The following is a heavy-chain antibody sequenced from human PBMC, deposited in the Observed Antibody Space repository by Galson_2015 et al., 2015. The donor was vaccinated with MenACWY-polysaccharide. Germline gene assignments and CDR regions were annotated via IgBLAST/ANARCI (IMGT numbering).Heavy chain of an antibody. CDR3: ARDDGRWELPLDS. V-gene: IGHV3-7*01. J-gene: IGHJ4*02. CDR2: IKADESEK. D-gene: IGHD1-26*01. Sequence: SLRLSCAASGFTFISYWMSWVRQAPGKGLEWVAHIKADESEKYYVDSVKGRFTISRDNAQNSLFLQMNSLRAEDTAMYYCARDDGRWELPLDSWGQGTLVTVSS. CDR1: GFTFISYW.